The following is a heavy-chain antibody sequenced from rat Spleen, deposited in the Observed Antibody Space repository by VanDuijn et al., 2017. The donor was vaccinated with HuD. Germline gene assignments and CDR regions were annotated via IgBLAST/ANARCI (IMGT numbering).Heavy chain of an antibody. Sequence: EVQLQESGPGLVKPSQSLSLTCSVTSYSITSYSRWNWIRSFPGNKLEWMAYIDNADSTNYNPSLKSRLSITRDTSKNQFFLQVNSVSSEDTATYYCARSLSYAHYFWYFDFWGPGTMVTVSS. V-gene: IGHV3-3*01. CDR2: IDNADST. CDR1: SYSITSYSR. CDR3: ARSLSYAHYFWYFDF. D-gene: IGHD1-12*01. J-gene: IGHJ1*01.